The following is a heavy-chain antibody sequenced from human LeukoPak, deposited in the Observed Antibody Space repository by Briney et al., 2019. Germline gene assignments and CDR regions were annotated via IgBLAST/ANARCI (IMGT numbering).Heavy chain of an antibody. V-gene: IGHV4-59*01. D-gene: IGHD1-26*01. CDR1: GGSISSYY. CDR2: IYYSGST. J-gene: IGHJ3*02. CDR3: ARPVRGSHRVGFAFDI. Sequence: PSETLSLTCTVSGGSISSYYWSWIRQPPGKGLEWIGYIYYSGSTNYNPSLKSRVTISVDTSKNQFSLKLSSVTAADTAVYYCARPVRGSHRVGFAFDIWGQGTMVTVSS.